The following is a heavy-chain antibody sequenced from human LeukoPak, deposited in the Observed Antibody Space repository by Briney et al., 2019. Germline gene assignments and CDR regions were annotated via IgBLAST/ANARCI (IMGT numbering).Heavy chain of an antibody. CDR1: GFPFSSYW. CDR2: IYVDGRTT. Sequence: AGGSLRLSCVASGFPFSSYWMTWVRQPPGKGLVWVSRIYVDGRTTNYADSVKGRFTISRDNAKNTVYLEMNSLSVEDTATYYCIRDFRSADLWGQGTLVTVTS. J-gene: IGHJ5*02. CDR3: IRDFRSADL. V-gene: IGHV3-74*01.